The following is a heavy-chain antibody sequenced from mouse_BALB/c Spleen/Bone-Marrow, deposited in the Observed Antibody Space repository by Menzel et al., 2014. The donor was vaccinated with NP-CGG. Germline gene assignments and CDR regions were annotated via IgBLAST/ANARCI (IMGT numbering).Heavy chain of an antibody. CDR1: GFSLTSYG. V-gene: IGHV2-9*02. CDR2: IWAGGST. J-gene: IGHJ3*01. CDR3: ARVGLRRTWFAY. Sequence: VMLVESGPGLVAPSQSLSITCTVYGFSLTSYGIHWVRQPPGKGLEWLGVIWAGGSTNYNSALMSRLSISKDNSKSQVFLKMNSLQTDDTAMYYCARVGLRRTWFAYWGQGTLVTVSA. D-gene: IGHD2-4*01.